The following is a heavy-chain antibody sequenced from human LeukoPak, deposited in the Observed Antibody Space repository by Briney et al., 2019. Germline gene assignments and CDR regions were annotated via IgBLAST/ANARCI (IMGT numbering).Heavy chain of an antibody. D-gene: IGHD2-2*01. J-gene: IGHJ4*02. CDR2: VSGSGATT. Sequence: GGSLRLSCAASGFTFSSSAMSWVRQAPGKGLEWVSTVSGSGATTYYADSVKGRFTIPRDNSKNALYLQVNSLRAEDTAVYYCAKDGECSSTSCSLDYWGQGTLVTVSS. CDR1: GFTFSSSA. CDR3: AKDGECSSTSCSLDY. V-gene: IGHV3-23*01.